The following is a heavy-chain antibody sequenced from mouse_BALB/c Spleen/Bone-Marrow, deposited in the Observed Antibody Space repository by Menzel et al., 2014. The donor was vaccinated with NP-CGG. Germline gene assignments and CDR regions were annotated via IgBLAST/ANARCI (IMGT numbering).Heavy chain of an antibody. CDR1: GYSFTDYN. CDR3: ARCDYDGGVWLAY. Sequence: VQLKESGPELVKPGASVKVSCKASGYSFTDYNMYWVKQSHGKSLEWIGYIDPYNGGTSYNQKFKGKATLTVDKSSSTAFVHLNSLTSEDSAVYYCARCDYDGGVWLAYWGQGTLVTVSA. J-gene: IGHJ3*01. V-gene: IGHV1S135*01. D-gene: IGHD2-4*01. CDR2: IDPYNGGT.